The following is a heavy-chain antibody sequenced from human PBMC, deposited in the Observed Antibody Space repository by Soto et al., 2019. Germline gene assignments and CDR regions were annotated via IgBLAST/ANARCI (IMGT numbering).Heavy chain of an antibody. V-gene: IGHV3-7*01. Sequence: EEQLVESGGGLVQPGGSLRLSCVASEFTFSKYWMSWVRQAPGKGLEWVANIKEDGSEKKSVDSVKGRFTISRDNAKNSLYLQMTSLRVEDTAVYYCARFRLYCSVTGCVADAFDIWGQGTMVTVSS. CDR2: IKEDGSEK. J-gene: IGHJ3*02. CDR1: EFTFSKYW. CDR3: ARFRLYCSVTGCVADAFDI. D-gene: IGHD2-2*01.